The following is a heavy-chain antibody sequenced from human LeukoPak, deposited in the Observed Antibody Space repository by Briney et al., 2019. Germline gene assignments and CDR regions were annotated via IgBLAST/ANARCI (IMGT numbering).Heavy chain of an antibody. CDR3: AKEDVLRFLEWPLSGMDV. V-gene: IGHV3-23*01. D-gene: IGHD3-3*01. J-gene: IGHJ6*02. CDR1: GFTFSSYA. CDR2: ISGSGGST. Sequence: GGSLRLSCAASGFTFSSYAMSWVRQAPGKGLEWVSAISGSGGSTYYADSVKGRFTISRDNSKNTLYLQMNSLRAEDTAVYYCAKEDVLRFLEWPLSGMDVWGQGTTVTVSS.